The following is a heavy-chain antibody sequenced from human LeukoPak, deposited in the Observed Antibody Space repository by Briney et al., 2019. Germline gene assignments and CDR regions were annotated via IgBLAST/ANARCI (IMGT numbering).Heavy chain of an antibody. CDR3: ARGKYCSGGSCYSRGNWFDP. Sequence: ASVKVSCKASGYTFASYDINWVRQATGQGLEWMGWMNPNSGNTGYARKFQGRVTMTRNTSISTAYMELSSLRSEDTAVYYCARGKYCSGGSCYSRGNWFDPWGQGTLVTVSS. CDR1: GYTFASYD. D-gene: IGHD2-15*01. J-gene: IGHJ5*02. CDR2: MNPNSGNT. V-gene: IGHV1-8*01.